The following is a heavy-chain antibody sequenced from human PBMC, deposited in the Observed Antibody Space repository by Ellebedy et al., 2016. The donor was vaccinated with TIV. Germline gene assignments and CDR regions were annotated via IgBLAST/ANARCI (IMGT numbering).Heavy chain of an antibody. D-gene: IGHD6-13*01. V-gene: IGHV3-21*01. J-gene: IGHJ3*02. CDR2: ISSSSSYI. CDR1: GFTFSSYS. CDR3: ARNSPGIRLFRPRNDAFDI. Sequence: GESLKISCAASGFTFSSYSMNWVRQAPGKGLEWVSSISSSSSYIYYADSVKGRFTISRDNSKNTLYLQMNSLRAEDTAVYYCARNSPGIRLFRPRNDAFDIWGQGTMVTVSS.